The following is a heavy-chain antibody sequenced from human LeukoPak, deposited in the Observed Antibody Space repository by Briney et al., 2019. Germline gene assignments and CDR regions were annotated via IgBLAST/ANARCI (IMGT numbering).Heavy chain of an antibody. CDR2: ISGSGGST. V-gene: IGHV3-23*01. CDR1: GFTFSSYA. Sequence: PGGSLRLSCAASGFTFSSYAMSWVRQAPGKGLEWVSAISGSGGSTSYADSVKGRFAISRDISKNTLYMQMNSLRVEDTALYYCAKSADDSGWYYFDSWGQGTLVTVSS. J-gene: IGHJ4*02. CDR3: AKSADDSGWYYFDS. D-gene: IGHD6-19*01.